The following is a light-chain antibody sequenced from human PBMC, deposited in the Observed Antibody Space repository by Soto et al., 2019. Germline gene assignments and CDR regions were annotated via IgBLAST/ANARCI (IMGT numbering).Light chain of an antibody. J-gene: IGKJ5*01. CDR1: QSVRSY. CDR2: DAS. Sequence: EIVLTQSPATLSLSPGARAPLSCRARQSVRSYLAWFQQKPGQAPRLLIYDASNRASGIPARFSGSGSGTDFTLTISSLEPEDFAVYYCQQRSNWPPITFGQGTRLEIK. V-gene: IGKV3-11*01. CDR3: QQRSNWPPIT.